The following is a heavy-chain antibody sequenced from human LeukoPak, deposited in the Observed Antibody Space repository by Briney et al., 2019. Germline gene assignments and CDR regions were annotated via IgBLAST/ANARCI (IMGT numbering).Heavy chain of an antibody. CDR1: GFTFSSYS. V-gene: IGHV3-21*01. D-gene: IGHD2-2*01. CDR3: ARGPPYSCRPSRCAFDI. J-gene: IGHJ3*02. Sequence: GGSLRLSCAASGFTFSSYSMNWVRQAPGKGLEWVSSISSSSSYIYYADSVKGRFTISRDNAKNSLYLQMNSLSAEDRAVYYCARGPPYSCRPSRCAFDIWGQGAMVTVSS. CDR2: ISSSSSYI.